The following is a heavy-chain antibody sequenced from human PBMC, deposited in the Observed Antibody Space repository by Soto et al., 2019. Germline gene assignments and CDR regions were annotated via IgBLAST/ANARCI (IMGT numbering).Heavy chain of an antibody. CDR2: INSDGSST. J-gene: IGHJ2*01. D-gene: IGHD3-22*01. Sequence: GGSLRLSCAASGFTFSSYWMHWVRQAPGKGLVWVSRINSDGSSTSYADSVMGRFTISRDNAKNTLYLQMNSLRAEDTAVYYCARGPMIVVVATWYFDLWGRGTLVTVSS. CDR3: ARGPMIVVVATWYFDL. CDR1: GFTFSSYW. V-gene: IGHV3-74*01.